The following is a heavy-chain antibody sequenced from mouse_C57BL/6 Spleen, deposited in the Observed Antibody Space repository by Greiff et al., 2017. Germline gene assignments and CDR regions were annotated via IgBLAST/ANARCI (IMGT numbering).Heavy chain of an antibody. J-gene: IGHJ2*01. D-gene: IGHD1-1*01. CDR1: GYTFTSYW. CDR2: IDPNSGGT. CDR3: ARVNYYGSSDDYFDY. Sequence: QVQLKQSGAELVKPGASVKLSCKASGYTFTSYWMHWVKQRPGRGLEWIGRIDPNSGGTKYNEKFKSKATLTVDKPSSTAYMQLSSLTSEYSAVYYCARVNYYGSSDDYFDYWGQGTTLTVSS. V-gene: IGHV1-72*01.